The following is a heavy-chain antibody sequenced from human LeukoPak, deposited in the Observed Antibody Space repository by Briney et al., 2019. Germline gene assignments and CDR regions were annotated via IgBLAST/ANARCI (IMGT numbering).Heavy chain of an antibody. CDR2: IIPTFGTA. J-gene: IGHJ6*03. Sequence: ASVKVSCKASGGTFSSYAISWVRQAPGQGLEWMGGIIPTFGTANYAQKFQGRVTITADESTSTAYMELSSLRSEDTAVYYCARDSPSIVVVPAAHYYMDVWGKGTTVTISS. CDR1: GGTFSSYA. D-gene: IGHD2-2*01. V-gene: IGHV1-69*13. CDR3: ARDSPSIVVVPAAHYYMDV.